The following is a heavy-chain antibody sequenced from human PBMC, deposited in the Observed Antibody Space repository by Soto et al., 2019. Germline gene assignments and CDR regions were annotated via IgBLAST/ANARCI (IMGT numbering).Heavy chain of an antibody. V-gene: IGHV4-30-2*01. CDR3: ARVPDR. J-gene: IGHJ5*02. CDR2: IYHSGST. Sequence: AFQILPLPCALVGGSISSLGYSWSWIRQPPGKGLEWIGYIYHSGSTYYNPSLKSRVTISVDRSKNQFSLKLSSVTAADTAVYYCARVPDRWGQGTLVTVSS. CDR1: GGSISSLGYS. D-gene: IGHD2-2*01.